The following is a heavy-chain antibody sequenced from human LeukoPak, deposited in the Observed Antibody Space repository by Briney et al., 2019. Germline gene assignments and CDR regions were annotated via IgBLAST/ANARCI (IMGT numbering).Heavy chain of an antibody. V-gene: IGHV1-2*06. J-gene: IGHJ4*02. Sequence: ASVKVSCKASGYTFTSYYMHWVRQAPGQGLEYMGRINTHNGATVYVQKFQGRLSMTSDTSLSAAYMELQNLRSEDTAIYYCARDNDFDYWGQGTLVTVSS. CDR2: INTHNGAT. D-gene: IGHD2-8*01. CDR1: GYTFTSYY. CDR3: ARDNDFDY.